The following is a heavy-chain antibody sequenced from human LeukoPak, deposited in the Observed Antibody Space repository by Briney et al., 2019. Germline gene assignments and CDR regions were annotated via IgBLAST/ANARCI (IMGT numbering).Heavy chain of an antibody. CDR2: ISDSSSYI. CDR1: GLTFSSYS. Sequence: PGGSLRLSCAASGLTFSSYSMNWVRQAPGKGLEWVSSISDSSSYIYYADSVKGRFIISRDNAKNSLYLQMNSLRAEDSAVYYCARGRKSMTTVTTGFDYWGQGTLVTVSS. V-gene: IGHV3-21*01. J-gene: IGHJ4*01. CDR3: ARGRKSMTTVTTGFDY. D-gene: IGHD4-17*01.